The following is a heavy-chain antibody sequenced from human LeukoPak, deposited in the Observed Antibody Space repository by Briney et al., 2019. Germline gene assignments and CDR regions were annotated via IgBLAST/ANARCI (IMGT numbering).Heavy chain of an antibody. J-gene: IGHJ4*02. D-gene: IGHD3-22*01. CDR2: ISSSGST. V-gene: IGHV4-61*02. CDR1: GDSISSGDYY. Sequence: PSETLSLTCTVSGDSISSGDYYWSWIRQPAGKGLEWIGRISSSGSTYYNPPLKSRVTISVDTSKNQFSLKLSSVTAADTAVYYCARADYYDSSGLYYFDYWGQGTLVTVSS. CDR3: ARADYYDSSGLYYFDY.